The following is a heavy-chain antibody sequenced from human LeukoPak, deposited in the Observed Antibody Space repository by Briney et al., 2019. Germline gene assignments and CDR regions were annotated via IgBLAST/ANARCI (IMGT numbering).Heavy chain of an antibody. D-gene: IGHD3-22*01. J-gene: IGHJ6*03. V-gene: IGHV3-48*01. CDR3: ARVNRDSSGRSPYYYYMDV. CDR1: GFTFSSYS. CDR2: ISSSSSTI. Sequence: PGGSLRLSCAASGFTFSSYSMNWVRQAPGKGLEWVSYISSSSSTIYYADSVKGRFTISRDNAKNSLYLQMNSLRAEDTAVYYCARVNRDSSGRSPYYYYMDVWGKGTTVTVSS.